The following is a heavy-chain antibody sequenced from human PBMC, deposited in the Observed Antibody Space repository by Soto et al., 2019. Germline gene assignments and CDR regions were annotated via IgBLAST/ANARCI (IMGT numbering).Heavy chain of an antibody. Sequence: QVQLQQWGAGLLKPSETLSLTCAVYGGSFSGYYWSWIRQPPGKGLEWIGEINHSGSTNYNPSLKRRVTISIDTSKNQFSLKRSSVTAADTAVYSCARSVPLSGYNTRPYYYYYYMDVWGKGTTVTVSS. CDR2: INHSGST. CDR3: ARSVPLSGYNTRPYYYYYYMDV. D-gene: IGHD5-12*01. V-gene: IGHV4-34*01. J-gene: IGHJ6*03. CDR1: GGSFSGYY.